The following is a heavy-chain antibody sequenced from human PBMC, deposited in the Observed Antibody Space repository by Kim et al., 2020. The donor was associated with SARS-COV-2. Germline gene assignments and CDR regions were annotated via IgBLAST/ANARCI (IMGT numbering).Heavy chain of an antibody. Sequence: SETLSLTCTVSGGSISSAGYYWSWIRQHPGKGLEWIGYLYFSGSTNYNPSLKSRLTLSVDTSKNQCSLRLSSVTAADTAVYYCARVVRDSSGYNYDIWGQGTLVTVSS. J-gene: IGHJ4*02. CDR1: GGSISSAGYY. D-gene: IGHD3-22*01. CDR2: LYFSGST. CDR3: ARVVRDSSGYNYDI. V-gene: IGHV4-31*03.